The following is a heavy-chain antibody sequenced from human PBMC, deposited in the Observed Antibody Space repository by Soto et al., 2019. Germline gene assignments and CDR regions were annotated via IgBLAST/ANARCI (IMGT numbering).Heavy chain of an antibody. D-gene: IGHD6-13*01. CDR1: GGSVSSGSYY. Sequence: QVQLQESGPGLVKPSETLSLTCTVSGGSVSSGSYYWSWIRQPPGKGLEWIGYIYYSGSTNYNPSLKSRVTISVDTSKNQFSLKLSSVTAADTAVYYCARDRPRGQQLVRQGYYYYGMDVWGQGTTVTVSS. CDR3: ARDRPRGQQLVRQGYYYYGMDV. J-gene: IGHJ6*02. CDR2: IYYSGST. V-gene: IGHV4-61*01.